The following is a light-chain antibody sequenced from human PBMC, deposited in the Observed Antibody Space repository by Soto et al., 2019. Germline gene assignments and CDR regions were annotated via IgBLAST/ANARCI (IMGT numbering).Light chain of an antibody. CDR1: HDINRY. J-gene: IGKJ1*01. V-gene: IGKV1-9*01. CDR3: QQLHIYPRT. CDR2: AAS. Sequence: DIRLTQSPSFLSASVGDRVTTTCRASHDINRYLAWYQQKPGKAPKLLIYAASTLHNAVPSRFSGAGSGTEFTLTISSLQPEDFATYYCQQLHIYPRTFGQGTKVEF.